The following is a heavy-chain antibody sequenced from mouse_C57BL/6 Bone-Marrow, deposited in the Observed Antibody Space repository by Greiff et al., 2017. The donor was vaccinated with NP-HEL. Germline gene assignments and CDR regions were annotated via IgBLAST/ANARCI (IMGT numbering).Heavy chain of an antibody. CDR1: GYAFSSYW. J-gene: IGHJ3*01. Sequence: VQLKESGAELVKPGASVKISCKASGYAFSSYWMNWVKQRPGKGLEWIGQIYPGDGDTNYNGKFKGKATLTADKSSSTAYMQLSSLTSEDSAVYFCARCYGSSHAWFAYWGQGTLVTVSA. CDR3: ARCYGSSHAWFAY. D-gene: IGHD1-1*01. CDR2: IYPGDGDT. V-gene: IGHV1-80*01.